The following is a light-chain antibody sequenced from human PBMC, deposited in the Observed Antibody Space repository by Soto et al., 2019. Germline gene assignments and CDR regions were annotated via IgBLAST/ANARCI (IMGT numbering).Light chain of an antibody. V-gene: IGKV3-20*01. CDR3: QHYLISPLMYT. J-gene: IGKJ2*01. Sequence: EIVLTQSPGTLSLSPGEGVTLSCRASQSVSSSHLAWYQQKPGQAPRLLIFGASSRATGIPDRFSGSGSGTDFTLTISRLESEDCAVYYCQHYLISPLMYTFGQGTKLEIK. CDR1: QSVSSSH. CDR2: GAS.